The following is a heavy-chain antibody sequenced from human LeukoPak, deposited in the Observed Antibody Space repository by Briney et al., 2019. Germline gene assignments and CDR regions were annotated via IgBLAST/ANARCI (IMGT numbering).Heavy chain of an antibody. V-gene: IGHV3-7*03. CDR1: GFTFGSYS. J-gene: IGHJ4*02. CDR3: ARDFQGFDY. Sequence: GGSLRLSCAASGFTFGSYSMNWVRQAPGKGLEWVANIKQDGSEKYYVDSVKGRFTISRDNAKNSLYLQMNSLRAEDTAVYYCARDFQGFDYWGQGTLVTVSS. CDR2: IKQDGSEK.